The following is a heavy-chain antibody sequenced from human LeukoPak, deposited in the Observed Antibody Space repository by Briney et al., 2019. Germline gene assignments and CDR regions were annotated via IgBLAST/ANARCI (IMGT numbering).Heavy chain of an antibody. CDR1: GFTFSSHS. D-gene: IGHD6-13*01. CDR3: ARDGSYSSSWYFDY. CDR2: ISSSSNYI. Sequence: GGSLRLSCAASGFTFSSHSMNWVRQAPGKGLEWVSSISSSSNYIYYADSVKGRFTISRDNAKNSLYLQMNSLRAEDTAVYYCARDGSYSSSWYFDYWGQGTLVTVSS. J-gene: IGHJ4*02. V-gene: IGHV3-21*01.